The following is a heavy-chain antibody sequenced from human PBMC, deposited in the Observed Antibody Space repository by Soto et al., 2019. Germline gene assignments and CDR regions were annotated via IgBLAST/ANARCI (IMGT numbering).Heavy chain of an antibody. CDR1: GFTFSSYA. D-gene: IGHD6-13*01. Sequence: QVQLVESGGGVVQPGRSLRLSCAASGFTFSSYAMHWVRQAPGKGLEWVAVISYDGSNKYYADSVKGRFTISRDNSKNTLYLQMKSLRAEDTAVYYCARERRIAAAGLVDYYYYGMDVWGQGTTVPVSS. J-gene: IGHJ6*02. V-gene: IGHV3-30-3*01. CDR2: ISYDGSNK. CDR3: ARERRIAAAGLVDYYYYGMDV.